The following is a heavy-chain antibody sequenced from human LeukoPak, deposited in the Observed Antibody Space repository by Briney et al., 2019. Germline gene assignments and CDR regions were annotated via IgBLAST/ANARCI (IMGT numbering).Heavy chain of an antibody. CDR1: GGSFSGYY. J-gene: IGHJ4*02. CDR3: ARANPQQQLAFDY. CDR2: INHSGST. V-gene: IGHV4-34*01. Sequence: PSETLSLTCAVYGGSFSGYYWSWIRQPPGKGLEWIEEINHSGSTNYNPSLKSRVTISVDTSKNQFSLKLSSVTAADTAVYYCARANPQQQLAFDYWGQGTLVTVSS. D-gene: IGHD6-13*01.